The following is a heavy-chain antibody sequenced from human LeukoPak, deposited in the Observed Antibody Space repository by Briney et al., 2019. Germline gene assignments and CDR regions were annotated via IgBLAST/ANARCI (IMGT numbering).Heavy chain of an antibody. CDR2: IYSDGSTT. Sequence: GGSLRLSCAASGFTFGTCWTHWVRQTPGKGLVWVSRIYSDGSTTNYADSVKGRFTISRDNAKNMLYLQMNSLRAEDTAVYYCARVIHGYTYGPFDYWGQGTLVTVSS. CDR3: ARVIHGYTYGPFDY. V-gene: IGHV3-74*01. J-gene: IGHJ4*02. CDR1: GFTFGTCW. D-gene: IGHD5-18*01.